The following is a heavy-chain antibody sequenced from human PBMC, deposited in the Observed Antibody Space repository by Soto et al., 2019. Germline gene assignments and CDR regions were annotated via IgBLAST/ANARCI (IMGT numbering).Heavy chain of an antibody. Sequence: SETLSLTCTVSGGSISSSSYYWGWIRQPPGKGLEWIGSIYYSGSTYYNPSLKSRVTISVDTSKNQFSLKLGSVTAADTAVYYCARHGVGYDILTGYSSPNWFDPWGQGTLVTVSS. CDR3: ARHGVGYDILTGYSSPNWFDP. J-gene: IGHJ5*02. CDR1: GGSISSSSYY. D-gene: IGHD3-9*01. V-gene: IGHV4-39*01. CDR2: IYYSGST.